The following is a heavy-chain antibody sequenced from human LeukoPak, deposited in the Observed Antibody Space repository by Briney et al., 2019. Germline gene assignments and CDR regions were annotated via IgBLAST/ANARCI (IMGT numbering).Heavy chain of an antibody. D-gene: IGHD1-7*01. CDR3: ATSESQTKFDY. V-gene: IGHV5-51*01. CDR2: IFPGDSDT. Sequence: GESLNISCKGSGYSFSNHWIGWVRQMPGKGLEWMGIIFPGDSDTIYSPSFQGQVTISADKSITTAYLQWSSLKASDTAMYYCATSESQTKFDYWGQGTLVTASS. J-gene: IGHJ4*02. CDR1: GYSFSNHW.